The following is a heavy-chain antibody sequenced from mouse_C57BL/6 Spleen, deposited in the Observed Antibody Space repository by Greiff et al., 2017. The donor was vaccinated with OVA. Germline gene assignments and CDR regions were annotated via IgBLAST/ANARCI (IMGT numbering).Heavy chain of an antibody. CDR1: GYSFTGYY. J-gene: IGHJ3*01. CDR3: ARWLPAWFAY. Sequence: VQLQQSGPELVKPGASVKISCKASGYSFTGYYMNWVKQSPEKSLEWIGEINPSTGGTTYNQKFKAKATLTVDKSSSTAYMQLKSLTSEDSAVYYCARWLPAWFAYWGQGTLVTVSA. V-gene: IGHV1-42*01. CDR2: INPSTGGT. D-gene: IGHD2-2*01.